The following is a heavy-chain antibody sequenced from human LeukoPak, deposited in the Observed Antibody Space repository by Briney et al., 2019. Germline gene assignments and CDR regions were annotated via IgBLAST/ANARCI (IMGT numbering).Heavy chain of an antibody. CDR3: ARSYYYDTSTSPGGMDV. CDR1: GFTFSTYA. Sequence: GGSLRLSCAASGFTFSTYAMSWVRQAPGKGLEWVSAISGSGGSTYYADSVKGRFTISRDNSKNTLYLQMNSLRAEDTAVYYCARSYYYDTSTSPGGMDVWGQGTPVTVSS. CDR2: ISGSGGST. J-gene: IGHJ6*02. V-gene: IGHV3-23*01. D-gene: IGHD3-22*01.